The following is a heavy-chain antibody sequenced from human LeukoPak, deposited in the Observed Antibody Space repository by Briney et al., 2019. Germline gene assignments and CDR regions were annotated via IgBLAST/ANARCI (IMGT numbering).Heavy chain of an antibody. Sequence: GGSLRLSCAASGFTVSNNYMSWVRQAPGKGLEWVSYISSSGSTIYYADSVKGRFTISRDNAKNSLYLQMNSLRAEDTAVYYCALPPGLNWFDPWGQGTLVTVSS. J-gene: IGHJ5*02. CDR1: GFTVSNNY. V-gene: IGHV3-11*01. CDR2: ISSSGSTI. CDR3: ALPPGLNWFDP.